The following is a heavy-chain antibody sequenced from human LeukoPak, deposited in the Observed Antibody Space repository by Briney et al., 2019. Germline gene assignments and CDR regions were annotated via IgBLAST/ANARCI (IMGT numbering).Heavy chain of an antibody. D-gene: IGHD3-3*01. J-gene: IGHJ4*02. CDR2: ISSSSSYI. CDR3: AKIPQVAIFSVPNFDY. CDR1: GCTFSSYS. V-gene: IGHV3-21*04. Sequence: GGSLRLSCAASGCTFSSYSMNWVRQAQGKGPEWVSSISSSSSYIYYADSVKGRFTISRDNAKNSLYLQMNSLRAEDTAVYYCAKIPQVAIFSVPNFDYWGQGTLVTVSS.